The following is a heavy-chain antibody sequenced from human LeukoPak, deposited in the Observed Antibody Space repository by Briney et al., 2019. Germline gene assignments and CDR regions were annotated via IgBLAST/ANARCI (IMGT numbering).Heavy chain of an antibody. D-gene: IGHD5-12*01. Sequence: SETLSLTCTVSGASLSDYFWTWIRQPAGKGLEWIGRIYGGTAYYNPSLKSRSTISLDTSTSNHQFSLRLTSVTAADTAVYYCARGAQRTRISGYYSFDYWGRGILVTVSS. V-gene: IGHV4-4*07. J-gene: IGHJ4*01. CDR3: ARGAQRTRISGYYSFDY. CDR2: IYGGTA. CDR1: GASLSDYF.